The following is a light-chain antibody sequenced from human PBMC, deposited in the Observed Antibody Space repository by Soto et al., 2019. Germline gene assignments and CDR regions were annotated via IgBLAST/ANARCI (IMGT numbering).Light chain of an antibody. CDR2: EVS. CDR1: SSDVGGYNY. J-gene: IGLJ1*01. CDR3: SSYADSSNFRV. V-gene: IGLV2-8*01. Sequence: QSVLTQPPSASGSPGQSVTISCTGTSSDVGGYNYVSWYQQHPGKAPKLMIYEVSKRPSGVPDRFSGSKSGNTASLTVSGPQAEDEADYYRSSYADSSNFRVFGTGTKVTVL.